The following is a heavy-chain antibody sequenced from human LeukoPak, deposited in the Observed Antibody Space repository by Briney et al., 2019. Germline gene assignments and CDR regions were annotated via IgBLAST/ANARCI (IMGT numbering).Heavy chain of an antibody. Sequence: GGSLRLSCAASRFTFSSYAMSWVRQAPGKGLEWVSAISGSGGSTYYADSVKGRFTISRDNSKNTLYLQMNSLRAEDTAVYYCAKDRPTMVRGVPWFDPWGQGTLVTVSS. CDR1: RFTFSSYA. V-gene: IGHV3-23*01. CDR3: AKDRPTMVRGVPWFDP. D-gene: IGHD3-10*01. CDR2: ISGSGGST. J-gene: IGHJ5*02.